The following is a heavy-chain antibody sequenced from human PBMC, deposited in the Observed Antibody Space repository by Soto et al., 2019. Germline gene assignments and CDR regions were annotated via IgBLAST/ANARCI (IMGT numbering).Heavy chain of an antibody. Sequence: GGSLRLSCAASGFTFSSYGMHWVRQAPGKGLEWVAVISYDGSNKYYADSVKGRFTISRDNSKNTLYLQMNSLRAEDTAVYYCAKDRVPNSSSWFTWGQGTLVTVSS. J-gene: IGHJ4*02. CDR3: AKDRVPNSSSWFT. CDR1: GFTFSSYG. D-gene: IGHD6-13*01. V-gene: IGHV3-30*18. CDR2: ISYDGSNK.